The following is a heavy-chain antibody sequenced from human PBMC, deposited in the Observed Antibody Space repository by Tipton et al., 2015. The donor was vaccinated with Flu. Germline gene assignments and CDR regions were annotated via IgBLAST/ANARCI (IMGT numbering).Heavy chain of an antibody. J-gene: IGHJ1*01. CDR3: ARGSSWYLHFQH. V-gene: IGHV4-59*12. D-gene: IGHD6-13*01. Sequence: LRLSCTVSGGSISSFYWSWIRQPPGKGLEWIGYIYYSGSTNYNPSLKSRVTISVDTSKNQFSLKLSSMTAADTAVYYCARGSSWYLHFQHWGQGTLVTASS. CDR1: GGSISSFY. CDR2: IYYSGST.